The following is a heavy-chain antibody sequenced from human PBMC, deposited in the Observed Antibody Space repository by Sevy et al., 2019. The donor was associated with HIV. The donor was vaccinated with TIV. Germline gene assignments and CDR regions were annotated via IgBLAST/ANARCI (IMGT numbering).Heavy chain of an antibody. CDR3: ASNTYHYDSNTYYPVY. CDR1: GFNLSPYW. D-gene: IGHD3-22*01. J-gene: IGHJ4*02. V-gene: IGHV3-7*01. CDR2: IKQDGNEK. Sequence: GWSLRLSCVASGFNLSPYWMTWVRQAPGKGLEWVANIKQDGNEKYYVDSVKGRFTVSRDNAKNARYLQMYSLRVEDTAVYFCASNTYHYDSNTYYPVYWGQGTRVTVSS.